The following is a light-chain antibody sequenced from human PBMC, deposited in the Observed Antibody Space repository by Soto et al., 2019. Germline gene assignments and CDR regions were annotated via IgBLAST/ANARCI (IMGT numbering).Light chain of an antibody. Sequence: QSALTQPASVSGSPGQSITISCTGTSSDVGGYRYVSWYQQHPGKAPKLMIYDVSNRPSGVSNRFSGSKSGNTASLTISGLQAEDEADYYCSSYTSSSRDVFGSGTKLTVL. V-gene: IGLV2-14*01. J-gene: IGLJ1*01. CDR1: SSDVGGYRY. CDR3: SSYTSSSRDV. CDR2: DVS.